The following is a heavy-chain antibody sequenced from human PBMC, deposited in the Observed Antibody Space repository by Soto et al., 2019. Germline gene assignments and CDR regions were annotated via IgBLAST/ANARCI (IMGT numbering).Heavy chain of an antibody. J-gene: IGHJ6*02. V-gene: IGHV4-4*02. Sequence: SETLSLTCVVSGGSIRSTNWWAWVRQTPGKGLEWIGEVYHNGTSNYNPSLKGRATIPVDRSKDQVSLRLNSVIDADTAVYYCARDLDRYCSVTSRKAIDVCGPGTPVT. CDR2: VYHNGTS. CDR3: ARDLDRYCSVTSRKAIDV. D-gene: IGHD2-15*01. CDR1: GGSIRSTNW.